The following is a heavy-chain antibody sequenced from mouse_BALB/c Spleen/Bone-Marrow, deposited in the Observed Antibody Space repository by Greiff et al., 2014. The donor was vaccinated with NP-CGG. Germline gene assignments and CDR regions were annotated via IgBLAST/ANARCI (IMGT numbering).Heavy chain of an antibody. V-gene: IGHV4-1*02. J-gene: IGHJ4*01. CDR3: ARRDYYYGMDY. D-gene: IGHD3-3*01. CDR1: GFDFSRYW. CDR2: INPDSRTI. Sequence: LVESGGSLKLSCAASGFDFSRYWMSWVRQAPGKGLEWIGEINPDSRTINSTPSLKDKFIISRDKGKNTLYLEMSKVRSEDTALYYCARRDYYYGMDYWGQGTSVTVSS.